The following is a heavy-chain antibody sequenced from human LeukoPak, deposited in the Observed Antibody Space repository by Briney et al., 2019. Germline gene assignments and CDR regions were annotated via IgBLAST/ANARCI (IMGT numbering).Heavy chain of an antibody. CDR2: IYTSGST. CDR1: GGSISSGSYY. Sequence: SETLSLTCTVSGGSISSGSYYWSWIRQPAGKGLEWIGRIYTSGSTNYNPSLESRVTISVDTSKNQFSLKLSSVTAADTAVYYCASQFGGDRYCSGGSCYPFDYWGQGTLVTVSS. V-gene: IGHV4-61*02. D-gene: IGHD2-15*01. J-gene: IGHJ4*02. CDR3: ASQFGGDRYCSGGSCYPFDY.